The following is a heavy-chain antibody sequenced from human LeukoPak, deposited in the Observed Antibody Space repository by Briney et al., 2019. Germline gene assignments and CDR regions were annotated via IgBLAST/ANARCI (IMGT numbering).Heavy chain of an antibody. V-gene: IGHV4-59*08. J-gene: IGHJ5*02. Sequence: SETLSLTCTVSGGSISSYYWSWIRQPPGKGLEWIGYIYYSGSTNYNPSLKSRVTISVDTSKNQFSLKLSSVTAADAAVYYRARRDSSSWRNWFDPWGQGNLVTVTS. CDR3: ARRDSSSWRNWFDP. CDR1: GGSISSYY. D-gene: IGHD6-13*01. CDR2: IYYSGST.